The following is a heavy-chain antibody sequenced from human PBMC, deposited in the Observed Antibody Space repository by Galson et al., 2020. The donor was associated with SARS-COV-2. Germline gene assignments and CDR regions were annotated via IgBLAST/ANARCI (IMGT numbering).Heavy chain of an antibody. CDR1: GFFFSDYY. CDR3: ARDPYEVIPQGPSGWLGQ. V-gene: IGHV3-11*01. J-gene: IGHJ4*02. D-gene: IGHD3-22*01. CDR2: ISSIGSSI. Sequence: GGSLSLSCAVSGFFFSDYYMTWIRPAPWKGLVWVSYISSIGSSIYYADSVKGRFTISRDNAKDSLYLQMNSLRADDTAVYYCARDPYEVIPQGPSGWLGQWGQKTLVTVSS.